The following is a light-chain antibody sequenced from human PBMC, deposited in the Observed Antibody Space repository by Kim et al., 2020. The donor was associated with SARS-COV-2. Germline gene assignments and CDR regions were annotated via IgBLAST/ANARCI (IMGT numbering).Light chain of an antibody. J-gene: IGLJ3*02. V-gene: IGLV6-57*02. CDR1: SGSIASNY. CDR3: QSYDSSNRV. Sequence: GKTVTISCTGSSGSIASNYVQWYQQRPGSAPTTVIYEDNQRPSGVPDRFSSSIDSSSNSASLTISGLKTEDEADYYCQSYDSSNRVFGGGTKLTVL. CDR2: EDN.